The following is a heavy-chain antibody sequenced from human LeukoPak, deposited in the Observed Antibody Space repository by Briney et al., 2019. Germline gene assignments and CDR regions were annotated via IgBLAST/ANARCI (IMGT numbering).Heavy chain of an antibody. CDR2: IYSGGST. V-gene: IGHV3-66*01. J-gene: IGHJ4*02. CDR3: ASPVYSSGWQLFDY. Sequence: GGSLRLSCAASGFTVSSNYMSWVRQAPGKGLEWVSVIYSGGSTYYADSVKGRFTISRDNSKNTLYLQMNSLRAEDTAVYYCASPVYSSGWQLFDYWGQGTLVTVSS. D-gene: IGHD6-19*01. CDR1: GFTVSSNY.